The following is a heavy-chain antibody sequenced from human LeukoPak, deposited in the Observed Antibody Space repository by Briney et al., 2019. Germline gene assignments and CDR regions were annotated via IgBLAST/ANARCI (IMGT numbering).Heavy chain of an antibody. CDR3: ARDTDYYDSSGYSY. Sequence: PGGSLRLSCAASGFTFSSYAMHWVRQAPGKGLEWVAVISYDGSNKYYADSVKGRFTISRDNSKNTLYLQMNSLRAEDTAVYYCARDTDYYDSSGYSYWGQGTLVTVSS. J-gene: IGHJ4*02. V-gene: IGHV3-30-3*01. CDR2: ISYDGSNK. CDR1: GFTFSSYA. D-gene: IGHD3-22*01.